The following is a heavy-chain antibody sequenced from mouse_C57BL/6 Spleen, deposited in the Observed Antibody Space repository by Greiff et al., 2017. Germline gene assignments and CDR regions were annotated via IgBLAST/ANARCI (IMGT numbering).Heavy chain of an antibody. CDR2: ISYDGSN. CDR1: GYSITSGYY. D-gene: IGHD2-4*01. CDR3: ARGGDYDGGFAY. J-gene: IGHJ3*01. V-gene: IGHV3-6*01. Sequence: EVQLQQSGPGLVKPSQSLSLTCSVTGYSITSGYYWNWIRQFPGNKLEWMGYISYDGSNNYNPSLKNRISITRDTSKNQFFLKLNSVTTEDTATYYCARGGDYDGGFAYWGQGTLVTVSA.